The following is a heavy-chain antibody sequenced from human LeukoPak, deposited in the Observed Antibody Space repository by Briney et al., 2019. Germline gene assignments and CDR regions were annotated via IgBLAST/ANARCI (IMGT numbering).Heavy chain of an antibody. CDR2: ISWNSGSI. CDR1: GFTFDDYA. J-gene: IGHJ6*03. D-gene: IGHD2-2*01. Sequence: GGSLRLSCAASGFTFDDYAMHWVRQAPGKGLEWVSGISWNSGSIGYADSVKGRFTISRDNAKNSLYLQMNSLRDEDTALYYCANLGSAGCCRITSCSAYMDVWGKGTTVTVSS. V-gene: IGHV3-9*01. CDR3: ANLGSAGCCRITSCSAYMDV.